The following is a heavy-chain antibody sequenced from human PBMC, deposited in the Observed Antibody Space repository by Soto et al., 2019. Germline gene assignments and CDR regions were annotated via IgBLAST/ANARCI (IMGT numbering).Heavy chain of an antibody. CDR2: IWHDGTKK. J-gene: IGHJ6*02. CDR1: GFTFNSFG. Sequence: QVQLVESGGDVVQPGTSLRLSCEASGFTFNSFGMHWVRQAPGKGLEWVAVIWHDGTKKSYVDSVKGRFTISRDNSXEXLDXQMNNLRAEDTAVYYCARTGLQIVQATSYYYGLDVWGQGTTVTVSS. CDR3: ARTGLQIVQATSYYYGLDV. V-gene: IGHV3-33*01. D-gene: IGHD2-8*01.